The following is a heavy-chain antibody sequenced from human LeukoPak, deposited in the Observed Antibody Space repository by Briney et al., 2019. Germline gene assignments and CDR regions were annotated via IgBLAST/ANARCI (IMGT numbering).Heavy chain of an antibody. CDR1: GVSITNGYW. J-gene: IGHJ4*02. CDR2: IYHNGRT. V-gene: IGHV4-4*02. CDR3: ASSRRCSSTSCYAEVYY. D-gene: IGHD2-2*01. Sequence: SETLSLTCVVSGVSITNGYWWYWVRQTPGKGLEWIGEIYHNGRTKYNPSLKSRVTISVDTSKNQFSLKLSSVTAADTAVYYCASSRRCSSTSCYAEVYYWGQGTLVTVSS.